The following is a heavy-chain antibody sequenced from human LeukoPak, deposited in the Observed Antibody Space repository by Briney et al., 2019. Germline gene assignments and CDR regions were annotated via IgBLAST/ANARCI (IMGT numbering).Heavy chain of an antibody. CDR3: ARETVDSVSGLDN. Sequence: SETLSLTRSVSGVSISSGGHHWHWVRQDPGRGLEWIGYIYYSGSKYYNPSLRSRVTMSVDTSKNQISLTLRSVTAADTAVYYCARETVDSVSGLDNWGQGTLVTVSS. V-gene: IGHV4-31*03. J-gene: IGHJ4*02. CDR1: GVSISSGGHH. CDR2: IYYSGSK. D-gene: IGHD5/OR15-5a*01.